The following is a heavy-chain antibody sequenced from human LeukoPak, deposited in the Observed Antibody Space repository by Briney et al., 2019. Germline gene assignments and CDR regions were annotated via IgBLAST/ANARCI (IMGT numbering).Heavy chain of an antibody. CDR3: ARASPHYDYVWGSYRHFDY. J-gene: IGHJ4*02. V-gene: IGHV4-30-2*01. CDR2: IYQSGST. D-gene: IGHD3-16*02. Sequence: NPSETLSLTCTVSGGSVSGASVGRGVHFWNWIRQAPGKGLEWIGYIYQSGSTYFNPSLKSRVTISVDTSKNQFSLKLSSVTAADTAVYYCARASPHYDYVWGSYRHFDYWGQGTLVTVSS. CDR1: GASVGRGVHF.